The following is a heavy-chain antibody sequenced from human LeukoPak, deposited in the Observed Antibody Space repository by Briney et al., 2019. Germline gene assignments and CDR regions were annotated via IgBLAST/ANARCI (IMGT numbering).Heavy chain of an antibody. CDR3: ARAGGYSSGWYCDY. J-gene: IGHJ4*02. CDR1: RFTPIIYL. Sequence: PGGALRLSCAASRFTPIIYLMHSVCQAPGEGPVWVSRIYSDGSITSYADSVKGRFTISRDHAKNTLYVQMNSLRGEDTAVYYCARAGGYSSGWYCDYWGQGTLVTVSS. D-gene: IGHD6-19*01. V-gene: IGHV3-74*01. CDR2: IYSDGSIT.